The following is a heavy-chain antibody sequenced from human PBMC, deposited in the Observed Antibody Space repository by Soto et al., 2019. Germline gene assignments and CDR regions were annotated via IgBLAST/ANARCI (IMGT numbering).Heavy chain of an antibody. CDR2: ISSSSSTI. CDR1: GFTFSSYW. J-gene: IGHJ5*02. V-gene: IGHV3-48*02. Sequence: GGSLRLSCEASGFTFSSYWMHWVRQAPGKGLEWVSYISSSSSTIYYADSVKGRFTISRDNAKNSLYLQMNSLRDEDTAVYYCARDVSGLNWFDPWGQGTLVTVSS. CDR3: ARDVSGLNWFDP. D-gene: IGHD5-12*01.